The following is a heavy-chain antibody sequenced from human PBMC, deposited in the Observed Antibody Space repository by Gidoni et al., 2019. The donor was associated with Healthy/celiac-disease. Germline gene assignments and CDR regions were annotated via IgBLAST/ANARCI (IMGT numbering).Heavy chain of an antibody. V-gene: IGHV3-23*01. CDR3: AKDDYYYDSSGYTVLGKY. J-gene: IGHJ4*02. D-gene: IGHD3-22*01. Sequence: RFTISRDNSKNTLYLQMNSLRAEDTAVYYCAKDDYYYDSSGYTVLGKYWGQGTLVTVSS.